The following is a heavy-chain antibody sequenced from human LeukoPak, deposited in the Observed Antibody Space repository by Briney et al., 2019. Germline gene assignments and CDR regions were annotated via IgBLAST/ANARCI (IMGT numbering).Heavy chain of an antibody. V-gene: IGHV1-69*13. D-gene: IGHD6-6*01. CDR2: IIPIFGTA. CDR1: GGTFSSYA. CDR3: AREGSIAARSFDY. Sequence: GASVKVSCKASGGTFSSYAISWVRQAPGQGLEWMGGIIPIFGTANYAQKFQGRVTITADESTSTAYMELSSLRSEDTAAYYCAREGSIAARSFDYWGQGTLVTVSS. J-gene: IGHJ4*02.